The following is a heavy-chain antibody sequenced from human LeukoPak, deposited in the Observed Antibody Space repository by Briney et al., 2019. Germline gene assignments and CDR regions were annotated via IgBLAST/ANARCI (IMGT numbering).Heavy chain of an antibody. D-gene: IGHD3-10*01. CDR2: ISYHGSNK. V-gene: IGHV3-30*04. CDR3: ARDKKTGGSGSYCDF. Sequence: PGGSLRLSCAASGFDFSSYAMHWVRQAPGKGLEWVSLISYHGSNKFYADSVKGRFTISRGNSSNTLYLQMNSLKPEDTAVYYCARDKKTGGSGSYCDFWGQGTLVTVSS. J-gene: IGHJ4*02. CDR1: GFDFSSYA.